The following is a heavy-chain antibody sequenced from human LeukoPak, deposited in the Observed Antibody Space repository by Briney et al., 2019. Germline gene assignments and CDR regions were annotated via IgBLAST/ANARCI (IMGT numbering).Heavy chain of an antibody. CDR1: GYSISSGYY. J-gene: IGHJ5*02. Sequence: PSETLSLTCTVSGYSISSGYYWGWIRQPPGKGLEWMGSIYHSGSTYYNPSLKSRVTISVDTSKNQFSLKLSSVTAADTAVYYCARDHMGGSYLSWFDPWGQGTLVTVSS. CDR3: ARDHMGGSYLSWFDP. CDR2: IYHSGST. D-gene: IGHD1-26*01. V-gene: IGHV4-38-2*02.